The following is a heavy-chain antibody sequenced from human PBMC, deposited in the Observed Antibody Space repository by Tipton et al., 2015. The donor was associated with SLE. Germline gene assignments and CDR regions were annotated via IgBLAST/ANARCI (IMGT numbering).Heavy chain of an antibody. CDR3: ARDGYTHTWYYLDS. Sequence: SLRLSCAASTFTFSNYALHWVRQAPGKGLEWVAVIGYDGTNRHYVDSVKGRFTISRDNSRNTLLLQMTSLRPEDTAVYFCARDGYTHTWYYLDSWGQGTLVTVSS. D-gene: IGHD2-2*02. CDR1: TFTFSNYA. CDR2: IGYDGTNR. J-gene: IGHJ4*02. V-gene: IGHV3-30*11.